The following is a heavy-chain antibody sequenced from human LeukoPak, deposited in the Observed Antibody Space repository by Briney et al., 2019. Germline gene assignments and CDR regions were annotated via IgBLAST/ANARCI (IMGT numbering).Heavy chain of an antibody. Sequence: GGSLRLSCAASGFIFNTYDMHWVRQAPGKGLEWVTFIQYDGSNKYYGDSVKGRFTISRDNSKNTVYLQMNSLRTEDTAVYYCVRSLTMVRGYDYWGQGTLVTVSS. V-gene: IGHV3-30*02. CDR1: GFIFNTYD. D-gene: IGHD3-10*01. CDR2: IQYDGSNK. J-gene: IGHJ4*02. CDR3: VRSLTMVRGYDY.